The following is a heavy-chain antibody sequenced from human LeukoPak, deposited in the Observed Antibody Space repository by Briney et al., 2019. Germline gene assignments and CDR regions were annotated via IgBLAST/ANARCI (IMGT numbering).Heavy chain of an antibody. J-gene: IGHJ6*02. Sequence: GASVKVSCKASGYTFTSYGISWVRQAPGQGLDWMGWISAYNGNTNYAQKLQGRVTMTTDTSTSTAYMELSSLKSEDTAVYYCAREDVVLVDAVRYYYYGMDVWGQGTTVTVSS. CDR1: GYTFTSYG. V-gene: IGHV1-18*01. CDR3: AREDVVLVDAVRYYYYGMDV. D-gene: IGHD2-8*01. CDR2: ISAYNGNT.